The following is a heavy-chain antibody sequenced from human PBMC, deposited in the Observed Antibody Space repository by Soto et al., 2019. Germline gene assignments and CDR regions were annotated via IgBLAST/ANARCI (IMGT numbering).Heavy chain of an antibody. CDR3: ARDDPRGGYSFKYGMDV. J-gene: IGHJ6*02. CDR2: IWYDGSNK. Sequence: PGGSLRLSCAASGFTFSSYGMHWVRQAPGKGLEWVAVIWYDGSNKYYADSVKGRFTISRDNSKNTLYLQMNSLRAEDTAVYYCARDDPRGGYSFKYGMDVCGQGTTVTVSS. D-gene: IGHD5-18*01. V-gene: IGHV3-33*01. CDR1: GFTFSSYG.